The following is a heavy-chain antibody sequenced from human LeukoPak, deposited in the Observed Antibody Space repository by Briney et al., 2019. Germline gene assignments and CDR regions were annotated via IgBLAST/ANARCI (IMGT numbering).Heavy chain of an antibody. CDR3: ARDLWFPGSLDV. J-gene: IGHJ6*04. CDR1: GFTFSSYS. V-gene: IGHV3-48*01. Sequence: GSLRLSCAASGFTFSSYSMNWVRQAPGKGLEWVSSISSSSSTIYYADSVKGRFTISRDNAKNSLYLQMNSLRAEDTAVYYCARDLWFPGSLDVWGKGTTVTVSS. CDR2: ISSSSSTI. D-gene: IGHD3-10*01.